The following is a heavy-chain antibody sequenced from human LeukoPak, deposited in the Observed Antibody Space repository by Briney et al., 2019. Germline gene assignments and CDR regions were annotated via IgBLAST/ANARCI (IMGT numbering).Heavy chain of an antibody. CDR3: ARAGYSGSYPFDY. D-gene: IGHD1-26*01. V-gene: IGHV3-23*01. CDR2: ISGSGGST. Sequence: GGSLRLSCAASGFTFSSYAMSWVRQAPGKGLEWVSAISGSGGSTYYADSVKGRFTTSRDNSKNTLYLQMNSLRAEDTAVYYCARAGYSGSYPFDYWGQGTLVTVSS. CDR1: GFTFSSYA. J-gene: IGHJ4*02.